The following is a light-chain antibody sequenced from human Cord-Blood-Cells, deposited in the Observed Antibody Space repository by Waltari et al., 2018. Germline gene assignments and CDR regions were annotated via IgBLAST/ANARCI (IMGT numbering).Light chain of an antibody. CDR1: NIGRKN. CDR2: RDS. V-gene: IGLV3-9*01. J-gene: IGLJ1*01. Sequence: SYELTQPLSVSVALGQTARITCGGNNIGRKNVHWYQQKPGQAPVLVIYRDSNRPSGIPERFSGSNSGNTATLTISRAQAGDEADYYCQVWDSSTFVFRTGTKVTVL. CDR3: QVWDSSTFV.